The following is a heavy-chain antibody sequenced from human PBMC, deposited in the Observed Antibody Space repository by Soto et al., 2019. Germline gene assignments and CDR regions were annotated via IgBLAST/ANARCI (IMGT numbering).Heavy chain of an antibody. CDR2: ISAYNGNT. V-gene: IGHV1-18*01. Sequence: QVQLVQSGAAVKKPGASVKVSCKASGYTFTSYGFSWVRQAPGQGLEWMGWISAYNGNTNYAQKLQGRVTMTTDTSTSTADRELRSLRSDDTAVYYCASYHLNSYYYGMDVWGQGTTVTVSS. CDR1: GYTFTSYG. J-gene: IGHJ6*02. CDR3: ASYHLNSYYYGMDV.